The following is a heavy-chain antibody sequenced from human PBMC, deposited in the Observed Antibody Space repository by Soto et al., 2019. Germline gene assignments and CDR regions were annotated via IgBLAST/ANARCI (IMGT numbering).Heavy chain of an antibody. D-gene: IGHD2-21*02. Sequence: SETLSLTCTVSGGSISSGGYYWSWIRQHPGKGLEWIVYIYYSGSTYYNPSLKSRVTISVDTSKNQFSLKLSSVTAADTAVYYCARTKQAYCGGYCWGYYFDYWGQGTLVTVSS. CDR3: ARTKQAYCGGYCWGYYFDY. CDR1: GGSISSGGYY. J-gene: IGHJ4*02. V-gene: IGHV4-31*03. CDR2: IYYSGST.